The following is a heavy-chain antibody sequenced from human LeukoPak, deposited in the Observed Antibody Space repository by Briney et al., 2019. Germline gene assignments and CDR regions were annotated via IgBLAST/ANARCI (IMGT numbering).Heavy chain of an antibody. J-gene: IGHJ4*02. Sequence: GGSLRLSCAASGFTFSGYAMSWVRQAPGKGLEWVSAISGSGGSTYYADSVKGRFTISRDNSKNTLYLQMNSLRAEDTAVYYCAKDHSSGWYLFDYWGQGTLVTVSS. CDR2: ISGSGGST. D-gene: IGHD6-19*01. V-gene: IGHV3-23*01. CDR3: AKDHSSGWYLFDY. CDR1: GFTFSGYA.